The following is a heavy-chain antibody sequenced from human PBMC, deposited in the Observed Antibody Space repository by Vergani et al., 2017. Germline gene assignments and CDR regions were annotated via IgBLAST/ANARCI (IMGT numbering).Heavy chain of an antibody. CDR2: INAGNGNT. Sequence: QVQLVQSGAEVKKPGASVKVSCKASGYTFTSYAMHWVRQAPGQRLEWMGWINAGNGNTKYSQKFQGRVTITRDTSASTAYMELSSLRSEDTAVYYCARDGRGSSGWYGNWFDPWGQGPLVTVSA. CDR1: GYTFTSYA. V-gene: IGHV1-3*01. J-gene: IGHJ5*02. D-gene: IGHD6-19*01. CDR3: ARDGRGSSGWYGNWFDP.